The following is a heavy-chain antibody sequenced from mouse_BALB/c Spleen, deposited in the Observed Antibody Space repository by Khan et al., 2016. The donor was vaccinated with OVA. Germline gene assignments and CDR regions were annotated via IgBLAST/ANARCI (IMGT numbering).Heavy chain of an antibody. Sequence: QVQLKESGPGLVAPSQSLSITCTVSGLSLTSYGVHWVRQPPGKGLEWLGLIWAGGSTNYNSALMSRLTINKDNSKSQVFLKMNSLQTDDTAMYYCARDDGSSFEYFDVWGAGTTVTVSS. V-gene: IGHV2-9*02. J-gene: IGHJ1*01. CDR1: GLSLTSYG. CDR3: ARDDGSSFEYFDV. CDR2: IWAGGST. D-gene: IGHD1-1*01.